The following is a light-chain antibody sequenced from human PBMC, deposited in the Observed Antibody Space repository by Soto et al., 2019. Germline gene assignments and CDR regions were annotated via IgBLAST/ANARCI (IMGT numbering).Light chain of an antibody. CDR1: SSDVGGYNY. Sequence: QSALTQPASVSGSPGQSITISCTGTSSDVGGYNYVSWYQQHPGKAPKLMISEVNNRPSGVSNRFSGSKSGNTASLTVSGLQAEDEADYFCSSFAGSYSPYVFGTGTKVTVL. CDR2: EVN. V-gene: IGLV2-14*01. CDR3: SSFAGSYSPYV. J-gene: IGLJ1*01.